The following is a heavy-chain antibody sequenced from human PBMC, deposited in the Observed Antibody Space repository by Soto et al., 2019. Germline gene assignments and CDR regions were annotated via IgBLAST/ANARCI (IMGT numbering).Heavy chain of an antibody. CDR2: IYYSGST. Sequence: SETLSLTCTVSGGSISSYYWSWIRQPPGKGLELIGFIYYSGSTNYNPSLKSRVTISVDTSKNQFSLKLSSVTAADTAVYYCARLKGSYWWLDYWGQGTLVTVSS. J-gene: IGHJ4*02. CDR3: ARLKGSYWWLDY. CDR1: GGSISSYY. D-gene: IGHD3-10*01. V-gene: IGHV4-59*08.